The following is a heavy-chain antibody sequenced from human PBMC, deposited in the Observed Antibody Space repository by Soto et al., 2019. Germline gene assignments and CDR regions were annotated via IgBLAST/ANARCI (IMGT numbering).Heavy chain of an antibody. V-gene: IGHV1-3*01. CDR1: GYTFTSYA. J-gene: IGHJ4*02. CDR2: INAGNGNT. CDR3: ARGREFRYFDWLYFDY. Sequence: QVQLVQSGAEVKKPGASVKVSCKASGYTFTSYAMHWVRQAPGQRLEWMGWINAGNGNTKYSQKFQGRVTITRDTSDSTAYMELSSLRSEDTAVYYCARGREFRYFDWLYFDYWGQGTLVTVSS. D-gene: IGHD3-9*01.